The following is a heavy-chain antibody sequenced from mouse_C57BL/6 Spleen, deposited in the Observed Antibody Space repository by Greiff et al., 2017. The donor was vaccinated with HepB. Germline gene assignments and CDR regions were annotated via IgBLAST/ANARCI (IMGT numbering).Heavy chain of an antibody. J-gene: IGHJ3*01. D-gene: IGHD2-5*01. CDR3: ARQGSNYGETWFAY. Sequence: VHLVESGPGLVAPSQSLSITCTVSGFSLTSYGVHWVRQPPGKGLEWLVVIWSDGSTTYNSALKSRLSISKDNSKSQVFLKMNSLQTDDTAMYYCARQGSNYGETWFAYWGQGTLVTVSA. CDR1: GFSLTSYG. CDR2: IWSDGST. V-gene: IGHV2-6-1*01.